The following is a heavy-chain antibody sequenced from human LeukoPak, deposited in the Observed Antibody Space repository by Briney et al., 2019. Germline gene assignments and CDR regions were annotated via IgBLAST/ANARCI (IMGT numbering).Heavy chain of an antibody. J-gene: IGHJ6*03. D-gene: IGHD5-12*01. V-gene: IGHV3-30*04. CDR3: ARSLATSYYYMDV. CDR2: ISYDGSNK. CDR1: GFTFSNYA. Sequence: GGSLRLSCAASGFTFSNYAMHWVRQAPGKGLEWVAVISYDGSNKYYADPVKGRFTISRDNSKNTLYLQMNSLRAEDTAVYYCARSLATSYYYMDVWGKGTTVTVSS.